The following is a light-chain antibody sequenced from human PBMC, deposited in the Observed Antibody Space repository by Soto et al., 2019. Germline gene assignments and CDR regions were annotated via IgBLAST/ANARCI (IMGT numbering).Light chain of an antibody. CDR2: SNE. CDR3: AAWDDSLNGYV. V-gene: IGLV1-44*01. CDR1: SSNIGSNS. Sequence: QSVLTQPPSVSGTPGQRVTISVSGSSSNIGSNSVNWYQQLPGTAPKLLIYSNERRPSGVPDRFSGSKSGTSASLAISGLQSEDEADYYCAAWDDSLNGYVFGTGTKVTVL. J-gene: IGLJ1*01.